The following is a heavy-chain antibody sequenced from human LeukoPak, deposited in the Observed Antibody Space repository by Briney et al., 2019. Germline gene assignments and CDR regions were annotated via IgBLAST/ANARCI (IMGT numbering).Heavy chain of an antibody. CDR1: GGSISTSSYY. V-gene: IGHV4-39*01. D-gene: IGHD3-3*01. J-gene: IGHJ4*02. CDR2: MYYSGST. Sequence: SETLSLTCTVSGGSISTSSYYWGWTRLPPGKGVELIGSMYYSGSTYYNPSLKSRVTISVDTSKNQVPLKLSSVTAADTALYYCASNEWSGYYFDYWGQGTLVTVSS. CDR3: ASNEWSGYYFDY.